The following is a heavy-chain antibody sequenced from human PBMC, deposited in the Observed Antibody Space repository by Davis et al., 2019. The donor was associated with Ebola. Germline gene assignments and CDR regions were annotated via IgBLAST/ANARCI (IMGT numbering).Heavy chain of an antibody. CDR2: ISWTSDRE. J-gene: IGHJ2*01. CDR3: VRDPALVVTGGGWYFDL. Sequence: SLKISCAASGFTFDDFAMHWVRQGPGKGLEWVAGISWTSDREGYADSVKGRFTISRDNAKNSLYLQLNSLRAEDTAVYYCVRDPALVVTGGGWYFDLWGRGTLVTVSS. CDR1: GFTFDDFA. D-gene: IGHD2-21*02. V-gene: IGHV3-9*01.